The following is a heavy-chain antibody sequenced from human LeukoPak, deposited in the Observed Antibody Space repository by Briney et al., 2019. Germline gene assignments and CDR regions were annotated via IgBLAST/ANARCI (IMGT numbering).Heavy chain of an antibody. CDR3: ARDPAWAAYDSSGYVEY. CDR2: INPNSGGT. D-gene: IGHD3-22*01. Sequence: ASVKVSCKASGYTFTSYGISWVRQAPGQGLEWMGWINPNSGGTNYAQKFQGRVTMTRDTSISTAYMELSRLRSDDTAVYYCARDPAWAAYDSSGYVEYWGQGTLVTVSS. CDR1: GYTFTSYG. J-gene: IGHJ4*02. V-gene: IGHV1-2*02.